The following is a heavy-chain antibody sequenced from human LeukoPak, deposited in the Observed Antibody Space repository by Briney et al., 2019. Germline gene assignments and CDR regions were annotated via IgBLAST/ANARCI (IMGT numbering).Heavy chain of an antibody. CDR1: GGSISSHY. V-gene: IGHV4-59*11. Sequence: SETLSLTCTVFGGSISSHYWSWIRQPPGKGLEWIGYIYYSGSTNYNPSLKSRVTISVDTSKNQFSLKLSSVTAADTAVYYCARVGDYDFWSGYYSYYYYYMDVWGKGTTVTVSS. D-gene: IGHD3-3*01. CDR2: IYYSGST. J-gene: IGHJ6*03. CDR3: ARVGDYDFWSGYYSYYYYYMDV.